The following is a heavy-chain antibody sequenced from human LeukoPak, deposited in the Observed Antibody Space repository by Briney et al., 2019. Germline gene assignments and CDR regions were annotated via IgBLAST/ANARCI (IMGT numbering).Heavy chain of an antibody. CDR2: IIPIFGTA. CDR1: GGTFSSYA. J-gene: IGHJ4*02. Sequence: GASVKVSCKASGGTFSSYAISWARQAPGQGLEWMGGIIPIFGTANYAQKFQGRVTITTDESTSTAYMELSSLRSEDTAVYYCARDGRLGASDYWGQGTLVTVSS. V-gene: IGHV1-69*05. D-gene: IGHD1-26*01. CDR3: ARDGRLGASDY.